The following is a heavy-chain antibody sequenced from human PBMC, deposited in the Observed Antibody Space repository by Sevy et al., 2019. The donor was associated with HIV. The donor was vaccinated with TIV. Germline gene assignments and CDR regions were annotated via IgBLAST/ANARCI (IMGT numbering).Heavy chain of an antibody. Sequence: GGSLRLSCAASGFTFSNHGMHWVRQAPGKGLEWVAFIRYDGSNEYYGDSVKGRSPISRDNSKDTLYLQMNSLRPEDTAVYFCAKDRKVLLVVYAIPFDVFDIWGHGTMVTVSS. CDR1: GFTFSNHG. D-gene: IGHD2-8*02. J-gene: IGHJ3*02. CDR3: AKDRKVLLVVYAIPFDVFDI. CDR2: IRYDGSNE. V-gene: IGHV3-30*02.